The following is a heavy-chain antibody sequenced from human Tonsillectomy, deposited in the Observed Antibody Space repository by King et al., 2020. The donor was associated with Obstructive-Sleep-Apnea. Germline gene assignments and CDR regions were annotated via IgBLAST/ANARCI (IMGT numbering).Heavy chain of an antibody. D-gene: IGHD3-22*01. Sequence: VQLQESGPRLVKPSETLSLTCNVSSDSISSVYYWGWIRQPPGKGLEWFGNIYHSGSTYYNPSLKSRVTISLDRSKNQLSLNLRSVTAADTALYHCARGFYDSNGYSHAFDIWGQGTLVTVSS. CDR3: ARGFYDSNGYSHAFDI. CDR2: IYHSGST. V-gene: IGHV4-38-2*02. CDR1: SDSISSVYY. J-gene: IGHJ3*02.